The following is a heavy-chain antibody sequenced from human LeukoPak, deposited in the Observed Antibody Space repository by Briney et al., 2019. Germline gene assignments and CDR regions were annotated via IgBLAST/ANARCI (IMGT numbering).Heavy chain of an antibody. Sequence: GASVKVSCKASGYTFTSYGISWVRQAPGQGLEWMGWISAYNGNTNYAQKLQGRVTMTTDTSTSTAYMELRSLRSDDTAVYYCAKYYYDSSGYLQFDYWGQGTLVTVSS. CDR3: AKYYYDSSGYLQFDY. CDR1: GYTFTSYG. D-gene: IGHD3-22*01. J-gene: IGHJ4*02. CDR2: ISAYNGNT. V-gene: IGHV1-18*01.